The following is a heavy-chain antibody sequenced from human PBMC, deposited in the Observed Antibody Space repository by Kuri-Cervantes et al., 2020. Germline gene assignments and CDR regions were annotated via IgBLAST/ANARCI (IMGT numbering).Heavy chain of an antibody. Sequence: GSLRLSCTVSGGSISSSYWSWIRQPPGKGLEWIGYISYSGSTNYNPSLKSRVTISVDTSRNQFSLKLNSVTAADTAVYYCAREGSHITMVRGVDYWGQGTLVTVSS. J-gene: IGHJ4*02. CDR2: ISYSGST. CDR1: GGSISSSY. D-gene: IGHD3-10*01. V-gene: IGHV4-59*12. CDR3: AREGSHITMVRGVDY.